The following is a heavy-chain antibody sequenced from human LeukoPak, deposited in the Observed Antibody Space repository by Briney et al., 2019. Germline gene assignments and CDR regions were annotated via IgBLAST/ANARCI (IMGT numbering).Heavy chain of an antibody. CDR2: IIPIFGTA. V-gene: IGHV1-69*06. Sequence: SVKVSCRASEGTFNSYAISWVRQAPGQGLEWMGRIIPIFGTANYAQKFLGRVTITADKSTSTVYMELNSLRSEDTAVYYCARSRPSGFIDYWDYWGQGTLVTVSS. CDR3: ARSRPSGFIDYWDY. J-gene: IGHJ4*02. CDR1: EGTFNSYA. D-gene: IGHD4/OR15-4a*01.